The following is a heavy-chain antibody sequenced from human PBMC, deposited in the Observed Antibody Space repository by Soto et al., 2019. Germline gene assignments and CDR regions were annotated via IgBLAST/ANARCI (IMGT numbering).Heavy chain of an antibody. CDR3: VKFSLPGSCSSTSCYPDP. V-gene: IGHV3-23*01. Sequence: PGGSLRLSCAASGGPFSSYGMHWVRQAPGKGLEWVAVISGSGGDTYYADSVKGRFTISRDDSKKTLFLQMNSLRAEDTAVYYCVKFSLPGSCSSTSCYPDPWGQGTLVTVSS. J-gene: IGHJ5*02. CDR2: ISGSGGDT. D-gene: IGHD2-2*01. CDR1: GGPFSSYG.